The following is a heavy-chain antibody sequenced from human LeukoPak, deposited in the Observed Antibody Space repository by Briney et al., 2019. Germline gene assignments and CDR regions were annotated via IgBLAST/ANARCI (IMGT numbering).Heavy chain of an antibody. Sequence: ASVKVSCKASGYTFTSYEINWVRQATEQGLEWMGWMNPISGNTGYAQKFQGRVTITRNTSISTAYMELSSLRSDDTAVYYCARGDIVVLPAGIPHNWFDPWGQGTLVTVSS. CDR3: ARGDIVVLPAGIPHNWFDP. CDR1: GYTFTSYE. CDR2: MNPISGNT. J-gene: IGHJ5*02. V-gene: IGHV1-8*03. D-gene: IGHD2-2*02.